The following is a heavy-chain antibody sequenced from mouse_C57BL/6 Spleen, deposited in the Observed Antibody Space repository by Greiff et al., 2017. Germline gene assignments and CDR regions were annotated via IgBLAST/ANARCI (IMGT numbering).Heavy chain of an antibody. CDR2: IDPSDSET. V-gene: IGHV1-52*01. J-gene: IGHJ4*01. D-gene: IGHD2-4*01. Sequence: QVQLQQPGAELVRPGSSVKLSCKASGYTFTSYWMHWVKQRPIQGLEWIGNIDPSDSETHYNQQFKDKATLTVDKSSSTAYMQLSSLTSEDSAVYYCAGERSVYYDSDPFAMDYWGQGTSVTVSS. CDR3: AGERSVYYDSDPFAMDY. CDR1: GYTFTSYW.